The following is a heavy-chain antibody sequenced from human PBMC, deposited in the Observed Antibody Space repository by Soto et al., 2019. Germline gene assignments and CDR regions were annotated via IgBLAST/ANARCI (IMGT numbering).Heavy chain of an antibody. CDR3: EKADFVWASEPRYYVDY. CDR2: ISGSGGRS. CDR1: GFTFSNYA. Sequence: EVQLLDSGGGLVQPGGSLRLSCAASGFTFSNYAMTWVRQAPGKGLEWVSGISGSGGRSYYADSVKGRFTISRDNSKSTVYLQMNRRRAEDEAVYDGEKADFVWASEPRYYVDYWGEGAQGTVSS. J-gene: IGHJ4*02. V-gene: IGHV3-23*01. D-gene: IGHD2-2*01.